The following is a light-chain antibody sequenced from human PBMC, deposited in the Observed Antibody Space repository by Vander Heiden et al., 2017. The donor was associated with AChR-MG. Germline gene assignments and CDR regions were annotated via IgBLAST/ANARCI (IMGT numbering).Light chain of an antibody. Sequence: IQLTQSPSSLSASVGDRVTITCRASQDISSYLAWYQQKPGKAPKLLIYAASTLQSGVPSRFSGSGSGTDFTLTISSLQPEDFATYYCQHLNNYPPITFGQGTRLEIK. J-gene: IGKJ5*01. CDR1: QDISSY. V-gene: IGKV1-9*01. CDR3: QHLNNYPPIT. CDR2: AAS.